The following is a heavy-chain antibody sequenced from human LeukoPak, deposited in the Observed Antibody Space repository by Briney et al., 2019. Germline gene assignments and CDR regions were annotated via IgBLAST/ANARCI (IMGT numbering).Heavy chain of an antibody. Sequence: GGSLRLSCAASGFTFSDYYMNWVPQAPGKGLEWVSSISSSSTIYYADSVKGRFTISRDTAKNSLYLQMNSLRAEDTAVYYCARDGTDQQRGDWGCADYWGQGTLVIVSS. CDR2: ISSSSTI. J-gene: IGHJ4*02. V-gene: IGHV3-69-1*01. D-gene: IGHD2-21*02. CDR1: GFTFSDYY. CDR3: ARDGTDQQRGDWGCADY.